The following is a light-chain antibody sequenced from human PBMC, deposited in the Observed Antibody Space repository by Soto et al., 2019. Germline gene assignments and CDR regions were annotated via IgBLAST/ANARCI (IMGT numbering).Light chain of an antibody. V-gene: IGKV1-5*01. J-gene: IGKJ1*01. CDR1: QSISSW. CDR2: DAS. CDR3: QQYHNLWT. Sequence: DIQMTQSPPTLAASVGDRVTLTCRASQSISSWLAWYQQKPGKAPKLLIYDASSLESGVPSRFSGSGSGTEFTLTITSLQSEDFALYYCQQYHNLWTFGQGTKVDI.